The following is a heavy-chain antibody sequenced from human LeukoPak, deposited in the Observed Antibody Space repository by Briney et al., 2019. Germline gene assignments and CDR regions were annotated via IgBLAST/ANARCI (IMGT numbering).Heavy chain of an antibody. CDR1: GFTFSTYE. CDR3: TRRAEWGYWFDP. J-gene: IGHJ5*02. D-gene: IGHD1-26*01. V-gene: IGHV3-48*03. Sequence: PGGSLRLSCGASGFTFSTYEMNWVRQAPGKGLEWVSYIDGSGLTMFYADSVKGRFTTSRDNAKNSLHLQMNSLRAEDTAVYYCTRRAEWGYWFDPWGQGTLVTVSS. CDR2: IDGSGLTM.